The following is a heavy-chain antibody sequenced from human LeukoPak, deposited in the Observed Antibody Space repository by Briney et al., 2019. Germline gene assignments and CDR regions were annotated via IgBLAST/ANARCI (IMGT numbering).Heavy chain of an antibody. J-gene: IGHJ4*02. Sequence: SETLSLTCTVSGDSISSYYWSWIRQPPGKGLEWIGEIYHSGSTNYNPSLKSRVTISVDTSKNQFSLKLSSVTAADTAVYYCARTDSSGYHFDYWGQGTLVTVSS. CDR3: ARTDSSGYHFDY. V-gene: IGHV4-34*01. CDR2: IYHSGST. CDR1: GDSISSYY. D-gene: IGHD3-22*01.